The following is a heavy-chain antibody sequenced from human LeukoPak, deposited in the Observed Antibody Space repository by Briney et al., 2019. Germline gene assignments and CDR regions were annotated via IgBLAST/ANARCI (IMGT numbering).Heavy chain of an antibody. V-gene: IGHV4-59*01. J-gene: IGHJ4*02. Sequence: SETLSLTCTVSGASISSYYWTWIRQTPGKGLEWIGYIHYTGSTNYNPSLKSRVTISVDTSKGQFSLDLTSVTAADTAVYYCAGGPAVTTNDYWGQGTLVTVLS. D-gene: IGHD4-17*01. CDR1: GASISSYY. CDR2: IHYTGST. CDR3: AGGPAVTTNDY.